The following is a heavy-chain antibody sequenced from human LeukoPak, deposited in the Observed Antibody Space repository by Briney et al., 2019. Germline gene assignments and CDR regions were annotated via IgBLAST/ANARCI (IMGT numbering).Heavy chain of an antibody. CDR1: GGTFSSYA. CDR2: IIPIFGTA. V-gene: IGHV1-69*05. D-gene: IGHD5-12*01. Sequence: SVKVSCKASGGTFSSYAISWVRQAPGQGLEWMGRIIPIFGTANYAQKFQGRVTITTDESTSTAYMELSSLRSADTAVYYCATDLYGGYGDEGGYWGQGTLVTVSS. J-gene: IGHJ4*02. CDR3: ATDLYGGYGDEGGY.